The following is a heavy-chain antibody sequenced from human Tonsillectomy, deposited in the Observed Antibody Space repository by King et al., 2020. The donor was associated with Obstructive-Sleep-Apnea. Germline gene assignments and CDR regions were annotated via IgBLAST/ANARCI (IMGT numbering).Heavy chain of an antibody. CDR3: AKFHGDYLSWFDP. J-gene: IGHJ5*02. Sequence: VQLVESGGGLVQPGESLRLSCAASGFTFSIYAMSWVRQAPGKGLEWVSAVSGNGGSTYYADSVTDRFTISRDNSKGTLFLQMNSLRAEDTAVYYCAKFHGDYLSWFDPWGQGTLVTVSS. CDR1: GFTFSIYA. V-gene: IGHV3-23*04. CDR2: VSGNGGST. D-gene: IGHD4-17*01.